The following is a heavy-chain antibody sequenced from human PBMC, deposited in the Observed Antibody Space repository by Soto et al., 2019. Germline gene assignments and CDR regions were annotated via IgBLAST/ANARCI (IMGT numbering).Heavy chain of an antibody. J-gene: IGHJ3*02. Sequence: ASVKVSCKASGYTFTGYYMHWVRQAPGQGLEWMGWINPNSGGTNYAQKFQGWVTMTRDTSISTAYMELSRLRSDDTTVYYCATLLGTPAYDAFDIWGQGTMVTVSS. CDR2: INPNSGGT. D-gene: IGHD7-27*01. CDR1: GYTFTGYY. V-gene: IGHV1-2*04. CDR3: ATLLGTPAYDAFDI.